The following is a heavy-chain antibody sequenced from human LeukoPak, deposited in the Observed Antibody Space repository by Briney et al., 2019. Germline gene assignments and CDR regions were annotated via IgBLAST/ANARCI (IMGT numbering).Heavy chain of an antibody. D-gene: IGHD6-25*01. Sequence: SETLSLACTVSGGSISSYFWIWIRQPPGKGLEGIVYIYYSGSTNYNPSRKSRVTISVDTSKNQFSLKLSSVTAADTAVYYCASARLGSGLEGAFDIWGQGTMVTVSS. J-gene: IGHJ3*02. CDR3: ASARLGSGLEGAFDI. V-gene: IGHV4-59*01. CDR2: IYYSGST. CDR1: GGSISSYF.